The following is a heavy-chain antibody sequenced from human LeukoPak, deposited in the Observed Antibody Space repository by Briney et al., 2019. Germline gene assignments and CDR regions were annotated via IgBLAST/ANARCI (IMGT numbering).Heavy chain of an antibody. V-gene: IGHV3-21*01. D-gene: IGHD2-2*01. CDR1: GFTFSSYS. CDR3: ARNTVYCSSTSCPSYYYYMDV. J-gene: IGHJ6*03. Sequence: MTGGSLRLSCAASGFTFSSYSMNWVRQALGKGLEWVSSISSSSSYIYYADSVKGRFTISRDNAKNSLYLQMNSLRAEDTAVYYCARNTVYCSSTSCPSYYYYMDVWGKGTTVTVSS. CDR2: ISSSSSYI.